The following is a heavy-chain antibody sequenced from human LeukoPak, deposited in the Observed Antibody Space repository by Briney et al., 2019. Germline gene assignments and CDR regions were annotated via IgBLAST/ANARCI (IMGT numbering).Heavy chain of an antibody. J-gene: IGHJ4*02. Sequence: GGSLRLSCAASGFTFSSYAMSWVRQAPGKGLEWVSAISGSGGSTYYADSVKGRFTISRDNSKNTLYLQMNSLGAEDTAVYYCAKRATDDFWSGYYSRSHPYYYFDYWGQGTLVTVSS. CDR2: ISGSGGST. D-gene: IGHD3-3*01. CDR3: AKRATDDFWSGYYSRSHPYYYFDY. V-gene: IGHV3-23*01. CDR1: GFTFSSYA.